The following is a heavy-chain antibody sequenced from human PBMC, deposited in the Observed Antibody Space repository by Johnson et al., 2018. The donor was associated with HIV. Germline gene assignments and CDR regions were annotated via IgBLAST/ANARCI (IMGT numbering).Heavy chain of an antibody. CDR1: GFTFSSNA. Sequence: VQLVESGGGVVQPGRSLRLSCAASGFTFSSNAMHCVRQAPGKGLEWVSAITVSGDNTYYADSVKGRFTISRDNSKNTLYLQMNGLRPEDTTVYYCAKDEAQTLASAGRDACDIRSQGTMVTVSS. CDR3: AKDEAQTLASAGRDACDI. CDR2: ITVSGDNT. D-gene: IGHD6-13*01. V-gene: IGHV3-23*04. J-gene: IGHJ3*02.